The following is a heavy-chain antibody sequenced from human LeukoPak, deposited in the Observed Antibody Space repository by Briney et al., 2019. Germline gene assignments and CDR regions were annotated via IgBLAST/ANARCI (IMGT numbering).Heavy chain of an antibody. CDR3: ARDRVDSSGYYPGEVAFDI. V-gene: IGHV4-4*02. D-gene: IGHD3-22*01. Sequence: PSGTLSLTCAVFGVPISTTNWWSWVRQPPGKGLEWIGEIYPTGSTNYNPSLKSRLTISIDKSKNQFSLRLNSVTAADTAVYYCARDRVDSSGYYPGEVAFDIWGQGTMVTVSS. CDR1: GVPISTTNW. J-gene: IGHJ3*02. CDR2: IYPTGST.